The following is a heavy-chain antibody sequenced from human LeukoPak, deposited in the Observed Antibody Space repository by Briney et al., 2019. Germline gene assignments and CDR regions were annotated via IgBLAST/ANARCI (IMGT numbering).Heavy chain of an antibody. D-gene: IGHD2-2*01. Sequence: GGSLRLSCAASGFTFSNYWVHWVRQAPGKGLVWVSRINPDGSTINYADSVKGRFTISRDNSKNTLYLQMNSLRAEDTAVYYCAKSRVEYQLLWWFDPWGQGTLVTVSS. CDR3: AKSRVEYQLLWWFDP. CDR2: INPDGSTI. CDR1: GFTFSNYW. J-gene: IGHJ5*02. V-gene: IGHV3-74*01.